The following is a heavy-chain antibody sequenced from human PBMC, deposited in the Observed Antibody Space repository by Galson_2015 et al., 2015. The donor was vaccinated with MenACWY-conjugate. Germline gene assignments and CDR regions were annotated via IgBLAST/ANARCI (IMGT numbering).Heavy chain of an antibody. V-gene: IGHV1-24*01. D-gene: IGHD5-18*01. J-gene: IGHJ6*02. CDR1: GYTLTDLS. CDR3: ATPWPYTAMVSLRNYYYYYGMDV. Sequence: SVKVSCKVSGYTLTDLSMHWVRQAPGKGLEWMGGFDPEDGETIYAQKFQGRVTMTEDTSTDTAYMEPSSLRSEDTAVYYCATPWPYTAMVSLRNYYYYYGMDVWGQGTTVTVSS. CDR2: FDPEDGET.